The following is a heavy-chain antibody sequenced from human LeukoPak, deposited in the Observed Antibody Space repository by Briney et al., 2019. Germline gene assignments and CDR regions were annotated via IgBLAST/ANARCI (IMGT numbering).Heavy chain of an antibody. CDR1: GITFSSHA. J-gene: IGHJ4*02. Sequence: GGSLRLSCAASGITFSSHAMSWVRQAPGKGLEWVSVISGSGGSTDYADSVKGRFTIPRDNSKNTLYLQMNSLRADDTAVYYCAKDWGRYSSSWYYFDYWGQGTLVTVSS. V-gene: IGHV3-23*01. CDR2: ISGSGGST. D-gene: IGHD6-13*01. CDR3: AKDWGRYSSSWYYFDY.